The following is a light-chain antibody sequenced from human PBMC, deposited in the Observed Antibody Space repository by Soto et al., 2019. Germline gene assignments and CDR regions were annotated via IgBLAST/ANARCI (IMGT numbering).Light chain of an antibody. CDR2: DAS. CDR3: QQFDSVPCT. J-gene: IGKJ2*02. Sequence: IQMTQAPSSLSAAVGDRVTITCQASQDIKNYLIWYQQKPGKAPQLLIYDASSLGTGVSSRFSGSGSGTYFTLTISSLQPEDIATYYCQQFDSVPCTFGQGTKLEIK. CDR1: QDIKNY. V-gene: IGKV1-33*01.